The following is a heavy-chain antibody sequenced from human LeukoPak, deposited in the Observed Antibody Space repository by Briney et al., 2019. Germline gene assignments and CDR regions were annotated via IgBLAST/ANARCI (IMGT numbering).Heavy chain of an antibody. CDR3: ARGADIVVVPAAHRLYYFDY. J-gene: IGHJ4*02. V-gene: IGHV4-38-2*01. Sequence: SETLSLTCAVSGYSISSGYYWGWIRQPPGKGLEWIGSIYHSGSTYYNPSLKSRVTISVDTSKNQFSLKLSSVTAADTAVYYCARGADIVVVPAAHRLYYFDYWGQGTLVTVSS. CDR2: IYHSGST. D-gene: IGHD2-2*01. CDR1: GYSISSGYY.